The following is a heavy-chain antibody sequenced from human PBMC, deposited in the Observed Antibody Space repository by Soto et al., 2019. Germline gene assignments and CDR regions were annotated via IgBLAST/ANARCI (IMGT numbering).Heavy chain of an antibody. CDR3: AKCTRGSGSYYKRCGMDV. Sequence: GGSLRLSSSASGFTFSSYGMHWVRQAPGQGLEWVAVISYDGSNKYYADSVKGRFTISRDNSKNTLYLQMNSLRAEDTAVYYCAKCTRGSGSYYKRCGMDVWGQGTTVTVSS. CDR2: ISYDGSNK. J-gene: IGHJ6*02. CDR1: GFTFSSYG. D-gene: IGHD3-10*01. V-gene: IGHV3-30*18.